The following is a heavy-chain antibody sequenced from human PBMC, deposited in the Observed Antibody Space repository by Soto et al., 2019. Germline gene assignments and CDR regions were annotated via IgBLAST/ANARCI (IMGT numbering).Heavy chain of an antibody. D-gene: IGHD6-19*01. V-gene: IGHV3-23*01. J-gene: IGHJ4*02. CDR1: GFTFSNYG. Sequence: EVQLLESGGGLIQPGGSLSLSCEASGFTFSNYGMTWVRQAPGKGLEWVSTISGSGDRAFYADPVKGRFTISRDNSKNTLYMQMNSMSAEDTAIYYCAKEMIAATVADCLDYWGQGILVTVSS. CDR2: ISGSGDRA. CDR3: AKEMIAATVADCLDY.